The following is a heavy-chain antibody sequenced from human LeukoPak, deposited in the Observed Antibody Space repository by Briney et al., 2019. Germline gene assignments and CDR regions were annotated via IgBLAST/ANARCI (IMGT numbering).Heavy chain of an antibody. CDR2: INSDGSST. J-gene: IGHJ5*02. CDR1: GFTFSSYW. D-gene: IGHD2-15*01. V-gene: IGHV3-74*01. Sequence: PGGSLRLSCAASGFTFSSYWMHWVRPAPGKELVWVSRINSDGSSTSYADSVKGRFTISRDNAKNTLYLQMNSLRAEDTAVYYCARGRYCSGGSCYWEYNWFDPWGQGTLVTVSS. CDR3: ARGRYCSGGSCYWEYNWFDP.